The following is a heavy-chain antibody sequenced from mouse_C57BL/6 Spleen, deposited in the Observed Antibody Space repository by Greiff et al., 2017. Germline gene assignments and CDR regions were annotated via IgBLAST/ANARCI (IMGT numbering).Heavy chain of an antibody. CDR3: ARSGNYVRVDY. D-gene: IGHD1-1*01. V-gene: IGHV1-26*01. Sequence: EVQLQQSGPELVKPGASVKISCKASGYTFTDYYMNWVKQSHGKSLEWIGDINPNNGGTSYNQKFKGKATLTVDKSSSTAYMELRSLTSEDSAVYYCARSGNYVRVDYWGQGTSVTVSS. CDR2: INPNNGGT. CDR1: GYTFTDYY. J-gene: IGHJ4*01.